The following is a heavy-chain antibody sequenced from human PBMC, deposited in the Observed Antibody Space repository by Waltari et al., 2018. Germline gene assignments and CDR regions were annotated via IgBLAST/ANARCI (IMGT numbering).Heavy chain of an antibody. Sequence: EVQLVESGGDLVQPGGSLSLSCVASGFTLSHYWLDWVRQAPGKGLVWVSRINGAGSDTSYADSVKGRFTISRDNAKNTLFLQMNSLTAEDTAVYYCARVLERSAYPDEYFNHWGQGTLVSVSP. J-gene: IGHJ1*01. CDR1: GFTLSHYW. CDR2: INGAGSDT. CDR3: ARVLERSAYPDEYFNH. V-gene: IGHV3-74*01. D-gene: IGHD3-16*01.